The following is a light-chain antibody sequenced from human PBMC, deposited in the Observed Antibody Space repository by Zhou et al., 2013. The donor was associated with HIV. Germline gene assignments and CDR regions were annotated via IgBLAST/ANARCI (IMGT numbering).Light chain of an antibody. V-gene: IGKV1-9*01. CDR2: ATS. CDR1: QGISNY. J-gene: IGKJ3*01. Sequence: DIQLTQSASFLSASVGDTVTITCRASQGISNYLAWYQQKPGKAPQLLIYATSTLQTGVPSRFSGSGSGTEFTLTISSLQPDDSATYYCHQYNTYPFTFGPGTKLDIK. CDR3: HQYNTYPFT.